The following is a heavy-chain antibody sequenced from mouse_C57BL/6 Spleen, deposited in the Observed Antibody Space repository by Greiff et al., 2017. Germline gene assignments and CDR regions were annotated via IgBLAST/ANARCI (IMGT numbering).Heavy chain of an antibody. V-gene: IGHV1-64*01. J-gene: IGHJ1*03. CDR2: IHPNSGST. CDR3: ARSYYSNYWYFDV. D-gene: IGHD2-5*01. CDR1: GYTFTSYW. Sequence: QVQLKQPGAELVKPGASVKLSCKASGYTFTSYWMHWVKQRPGQGLEWIGMIHPNSGSTNYNEKFKSKATLTVDKSSSTAYMQLSSLTSEDSAVYYCARSYYSNYWYFDVWGTGTTVTVSS.